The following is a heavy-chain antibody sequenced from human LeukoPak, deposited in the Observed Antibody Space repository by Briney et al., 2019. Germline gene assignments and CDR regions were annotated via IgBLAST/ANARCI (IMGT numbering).Heavy chain of an antibody. J-gene: IGHJ4*02. V-gene: IGHV1-8*01. Sequence: ASVKVSCKASGYTFTSYDIKWVRQATGQGLEWMGWMNPNSGNTGYAQKFQGRVTMTRNTSISTAYMELSSLRSEDTAVYYCARVPAFEYYYDHFDYWGQGTLVTVSS. CDR2: MNPNSGNT. CDR3: ARVPAFEYYYDHFDY. CDR1: GYTFTSYD. D-gene: IGHD3-22*01.